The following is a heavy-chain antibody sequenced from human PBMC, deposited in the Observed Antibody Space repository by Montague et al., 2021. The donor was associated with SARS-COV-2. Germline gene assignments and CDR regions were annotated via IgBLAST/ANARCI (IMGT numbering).Heavy chain of an antibody. J-gene: IGHJ3*02. V-gene: IGHV4-39*02. D-gene: IGHD5-12*01. CDR1: GGSISSSNYH. CDR3: ARRGRKLLPVATTIGGFDI. CDR2: IYDRGGT. Sequence: SETLSLTCTVSGGSISSSNYHWDWIRQPPGKGLEWIGSIYDRGGTYYXPSLKSRVTISVDTSKNHFSLKLSSVTAADTAVYYCARRGRKLLPVATTIGGFDIWGQGTMVTVSS.